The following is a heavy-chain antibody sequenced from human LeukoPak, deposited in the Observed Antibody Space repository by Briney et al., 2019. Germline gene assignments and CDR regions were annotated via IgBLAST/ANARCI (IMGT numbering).Heavy chain of an antibody. Sequence: PGGSLRLSCTASVFTFSNFSMNWVRQTPGKGLEWVSVISGSGSTYYADSVRGRFTVSRDNSKHTMSLQMNTLSAEDTAVYYCARGITAFGVPGATYYFDYWGQGTLVTVSS. V-gene: IGHV3-23*01. CDR2: ISGSGST. CDR3: ARGITAFGVPGATYYFDY. D-gene: IGHD3-3*01. CDR1: VFTFSNFS. J-gene: IGHJ4*02.